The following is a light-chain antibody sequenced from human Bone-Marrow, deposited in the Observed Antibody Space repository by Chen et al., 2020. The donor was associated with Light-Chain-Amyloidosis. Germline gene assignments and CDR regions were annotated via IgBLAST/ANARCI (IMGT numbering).Light chain of an antibody. J-gene: IGLJ3*02. Sequence: QSILIQPPSASGTAGQWVTMACPGTSSNIGKNHVYWYQQFPGMAPKRLIYVSDQRSSGVPDRFSASKSGISASLAINGLRSEDEADYYCAAWDDSLTVPVFGGGTKLTVL. CDR2: VSD. V-gene: IGLV1-47*01. CDR3: AAWDDSLTVPV. CDR1: SSNIGKNH.